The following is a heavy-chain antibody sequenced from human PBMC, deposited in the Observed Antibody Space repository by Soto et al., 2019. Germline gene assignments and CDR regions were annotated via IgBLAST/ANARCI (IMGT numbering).Heavy chain of an antibody. CDR3: ARSPFLECN. CDR2: ISSSGSTI. V-gene: IGHV3-48*01. Sequence: GGSLRLSCAASGFTFSSYSMNWVRQAPGKGLEWVSYISSSGSTIYYADSVKGRFTISRDNAKNSLYLQMNSLRAEDTAVYYCARSPFLECNWAQGTLVTVSS. CDR1: GFTFSSYS. J-gene: IGHJ4*02. D-gene: IGHD3-3*02.